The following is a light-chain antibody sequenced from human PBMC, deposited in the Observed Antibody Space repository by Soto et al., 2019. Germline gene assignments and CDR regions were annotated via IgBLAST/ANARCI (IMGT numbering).Light chain of an antibody. CDR1: QSISTY. V-gene: IGKV1-39*01. J-gene: IGKJ2*01. Sequence: DIQMTQSPSSLSASVGDRVTITCRASQSISTYLNWYQQKPGQAPKILIYSASSLQSGVPSRFTGSGSGTDFTLTISSLQPEDFASYYCQQSDSPPYTFGQGTKLEIK. CDR3: QQSDSPPYT. CDR2: SAS.